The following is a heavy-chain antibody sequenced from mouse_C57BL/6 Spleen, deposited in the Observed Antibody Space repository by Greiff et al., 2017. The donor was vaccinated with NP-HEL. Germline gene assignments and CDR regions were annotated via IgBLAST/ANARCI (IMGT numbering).Heavy chain of an antibody. CDR2: ISDGGSYT. CDR1: GFTFSSYA. V-gene: IGHV5-4*03. CDR3: ARADHYYGSSYGH. J-gene: IGHJ3*01. D-gene: IGHD1-1*01. Sequence: EVMLVESGGGLVKPGGSLKLSCAASGFTFSSYAMSWVRQTPEKRLEWVATISDGGSYTYYPDNVKGRFTLSRDNAKNNLYLQMVHLKSEDTAMYYCARADHYYGSSYGHWGQGTLVTVSA.